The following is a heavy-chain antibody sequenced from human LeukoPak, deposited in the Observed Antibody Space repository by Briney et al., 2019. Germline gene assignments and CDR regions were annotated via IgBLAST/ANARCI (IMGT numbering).Heavy chain of an antibody. CDR2: INHSGST. CDR1: GGSFSGYY. CDR3: ALINYGGSWGFDTDLDY. D-gene: IGHD4-23*01. V-gene: IGHV4-34*01. J-gene: IGHJ4*02. Sequence: SETLSLTCAVYGGSFSGYYWSWIRQPPGKGLEWIGEINHSGSTNYNPSLESRVTISVDTSKNQFSLKLSSVTAADTAVYYCALINYGGSWGFDTDLDYWGQGTLVTVSS.